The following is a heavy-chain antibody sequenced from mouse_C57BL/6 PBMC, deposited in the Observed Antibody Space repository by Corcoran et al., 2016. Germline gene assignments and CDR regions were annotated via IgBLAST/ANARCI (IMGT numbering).Heavy chain of an antibody. V-gene: IGHV3-6*01. J-gene: IGHJ3*01. CDR2: ISYDGSN. CDR1: GYSITSGYY. CDR3: SRDLDLVAY. Sequence: DVQLQESGPGLVKPSQSLSLTCSVTGYSITSGYYWNWIRQFPGNKLEWMGYISYDGSNNYNPSLKNRISITRDTSKNQFFLKLNSVTTEDTATYYCSRDLDLVAYWGQGTLVTVSA.